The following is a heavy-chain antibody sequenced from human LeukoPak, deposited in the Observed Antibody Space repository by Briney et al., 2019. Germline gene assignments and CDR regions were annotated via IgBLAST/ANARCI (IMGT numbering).Heavy chain of an antibody. J-gene: IGHJ6*02. D-gene: IGHD1-26*01. CDR3: ARDLLNLFIVGATTRCYYYGMDV. CDR1: GFTVSSNY. CDR2: IYSGGST. V-gene: IGHV3-53*01. Sequence: GGSLRLSCAASGFTVSSNYMSWVRQAPGKGLEWVSVIYSGGSTYYADSVKGRFTISRDNSKNTLYLQMNSLRAEDTAVYYCARDLLNLFIVGATTRCYYYGMDVWGQGTTVTVSS.